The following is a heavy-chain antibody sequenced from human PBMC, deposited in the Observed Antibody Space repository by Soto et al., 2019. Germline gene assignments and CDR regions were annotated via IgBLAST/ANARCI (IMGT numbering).Heavy chain of an antibody. Sequence: GGSLRLSCAASGFTFSSYAMHWVRQAPGKGLEWVAVISYDGSNKYYADSVKGRFTISRDNSKNTLYLQMNSLRAEDTAVYYCARDLEEDSSSWYVPEFDPWGQGTLVTVSS. CDR3: ARDLEEDSSSWYVPEFDP. V-gene: IGHV3-30-3*01. J-gene: IGHJ5*02. D-gene: IGHD6-13*01. CDR2: ISYDGSNK. CDR1: GFTFSSYA.